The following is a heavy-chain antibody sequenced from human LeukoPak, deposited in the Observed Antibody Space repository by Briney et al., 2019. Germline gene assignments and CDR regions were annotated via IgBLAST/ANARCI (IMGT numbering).Heavy chain of an antibody. D-gene: IGHD3-22*01. CDR3: ARSYYYEQYYFDY. J-gene: IGHJ4*02. CDR1: GYTFTGYY. CDR2: INTNTGNP. V-gene: IGHV7-4-1*02. Sequence: ASVKLSCKASGYTFTGYYMHWVRQAPGQGLEWMGWINTNTGNPTYAQGFTGRFVFSLDTSVSTAYLQISSLKAEDTAVYYCARSYYYEQYYFDYWGQGTLVTVSS.